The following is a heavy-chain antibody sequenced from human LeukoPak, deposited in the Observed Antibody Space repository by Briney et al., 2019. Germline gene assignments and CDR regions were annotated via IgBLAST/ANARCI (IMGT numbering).Heavy chain of an antibody. CDR3: ARIGYCSSTSCYSPFDY. Sequence: SETLSLTCAVYGGSFSGYYWSWIRQPPGKGLEWIGEINHSGSTNYNPSLKSRVTISVDTSKNQFSLKLSSVTAADTAVYYCARIGYCSSTSCYSPFDYWGQGTLVTVSS. V-gene: IGHV4-34*01. J-gene: IGHJ4*02. D-gene: IGHD2-2*01. CDR2: INHSGST. CDR1: GGSFSGYY.